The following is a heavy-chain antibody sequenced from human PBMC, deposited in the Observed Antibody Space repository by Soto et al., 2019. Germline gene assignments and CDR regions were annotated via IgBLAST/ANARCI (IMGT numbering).Heavy chain of an antibody. J-gene: IGHJ4*02. CDR2: INSDGSST. CDR3: ARGGSYYQPFFDY. V-gene: IGHV3-74*01. Sequence: GSLRLSCAASGFTFSSYWMHWVRQAPGKGLVWVSRINSDGSSTSYADSVKGRFTISRDNAKNTLYLQMNSLRAEDTAVYYCARGGSYYQPFFDYWGQGALVTVSS. D-gene: IGHD1-26*01. CDR1: GFTFSSYW.